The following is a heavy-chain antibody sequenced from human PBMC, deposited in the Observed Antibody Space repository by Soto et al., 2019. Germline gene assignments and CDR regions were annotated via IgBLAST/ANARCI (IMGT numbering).Heavy chain of an antibody. CDR2: ISAYNVNT. V-gene: IGHV1-18*01. Sequence: QVQLVQSGAEVKKPGASVKVSCKASGYTFTSYGISWVRQAPGQGLEWMGWISAYNVNTNYAQKLQGRVTMTTDTSPGRANMKLSRLTTAATMEQCSARSDATAVYGGNWFDPWGQGTLVTVSS. J-gene: IGHJ5*02. CDR3: ARSDATAVYGGNWFDP. D-gene: IGHD6-13*01. CDR1: GYTFTSYG.